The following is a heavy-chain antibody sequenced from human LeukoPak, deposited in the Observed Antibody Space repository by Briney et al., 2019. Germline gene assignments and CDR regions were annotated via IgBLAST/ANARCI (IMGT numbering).Heavy chain of an antibody. V-gene: IGHV4-59*08. J-gene: IGHJ3*02. CDR1: GGSISSYY. Sequence: SETLSLTCTVSGGSISSYYWSWIRQPPGKGLEWIGYIYYSGSTYYNPSLKSRVTISVDTSKNQFSLKLSSVTAADTAVYYCARAKTHDYGDYPDAFDIWGQGTMVTVSS. D-gene: IGHD4-17*01. CDR2: IYYSGST. CDR3: ARAKTHDYGDYPDAFDI.